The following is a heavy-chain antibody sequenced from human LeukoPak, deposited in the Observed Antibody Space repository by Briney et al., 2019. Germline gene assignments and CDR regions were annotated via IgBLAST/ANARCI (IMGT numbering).Heavy chain of an antibody. CDR1: GGSISSGGYS. CDR3: ARDRDSSSYMDV. D-gene: IGHD6-13*01. CDR2: IYHSGST. Sequence: SQTLSLTCAVSGGSISSGGYSWSWIRQPPGKGLEWIGYIYHSGSTYYNPSLKSRVTISVDRSKNQFSLKLSSVTAADTAVYYCARDRDSSSYMDVWGQGTTVTVSS. V-gene: IGHV4-30-2*01. J-gene: IGHJ6*03.